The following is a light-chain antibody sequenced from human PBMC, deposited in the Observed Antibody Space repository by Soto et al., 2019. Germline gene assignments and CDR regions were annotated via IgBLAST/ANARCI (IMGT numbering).Light chain of an antibody. Sequence: EIVLTQSPHTLSLSPGERASLSCRPSQTISVSYFAWYQQKPGQSPRLLVYAASIRAPGIPDRFSGSGSGADFTLTISRLEPADFAVYYCQHYDGSLTFGGGTRVEIK. V-gene: IGKV3-20*01. CDR3: QHYDGSLT. CDR1: QTISVSY. J-gene: IGKJ4*01. CDR2: AAS.